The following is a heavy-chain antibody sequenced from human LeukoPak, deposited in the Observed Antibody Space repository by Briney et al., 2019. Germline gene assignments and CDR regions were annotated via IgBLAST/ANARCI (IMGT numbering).Heavy chain of an antibody. D-gene: IGHD5-18*01. CDR1: GGSFSGYY. J-gene: IGHJ4*02. Sequence: SETLSLTCAVYGGSFSGYYWSWIRQPPGKGLEWIGEINHSGSTNYNPSLKSRVTISVDTSKNQFSLKLSSVTAADTAVYYCAREEQLWLRAGLFDYWGQGTLVTVSS. V-gene: IGHV4-34*01. CDR2: INHSGST. CDR3: AREEQLWLRAGLFDY.